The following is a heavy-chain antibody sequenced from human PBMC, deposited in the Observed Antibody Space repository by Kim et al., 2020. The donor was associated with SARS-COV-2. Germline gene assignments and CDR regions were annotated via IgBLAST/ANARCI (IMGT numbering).Heavy chain of an antibody. Sequence: GGSLRLSCAASGFADSGFTFSNSAMTWVRQSPGKGLEWVSALSGGGGTTYYADSVKGRFTISRDNSKNTVYLQMNSLRVEDTAIYYCAKVPNYDYIWGRCLDVWGQGTTVTVSS. V-gene: IGHV3-23*01. CDR2: LSGGGGTT. D-gene: IGHD3-16*01. J-gene: IGHJ6*02. CDR3: AKVPNYDYIWGRCLDV. CDR1: GFADSGFTFSNSA.